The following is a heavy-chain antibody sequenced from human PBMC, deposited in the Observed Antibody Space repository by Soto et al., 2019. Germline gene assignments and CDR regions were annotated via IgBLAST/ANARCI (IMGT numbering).Heavy chain of an antibody. CDR2: ISSSSSTI. V-gene: IGHV3-48*02. CDR3: AREMGDTAMGYYYYYGMDV. J-gene: IGHJ6*02. D-gene: IGHD5-18*01. Sequence: GGSLRLSCAASGFTFSSYSMNWVRQAPGKGLEWVSYISSSSSTIYYADSVKGRFTISRDNAKNSLYLQMNSLRDEDTAVYYCAREMGDTAMGYYYYYGMDVWGQGTTVTVSS. CDR1: GFTFSSYS.